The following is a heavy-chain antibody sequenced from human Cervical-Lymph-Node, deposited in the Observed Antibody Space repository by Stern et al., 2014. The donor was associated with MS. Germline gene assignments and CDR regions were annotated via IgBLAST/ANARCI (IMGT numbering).Heavy chain of an antibody. CDR1: GFTVSRDY. CDR2: ITNVGST. Sequence: EVQLVASGGGVIQPGGSLRLSCKASGFTVSRDYMTWVRQAPGKGLEWVSLITNVGSTFYTDSVKGRFTISRDDSKNTVYLHMTSLRAEDTAMYYCARDTSSPERSDWWGQGTLVTVSS. CDR3: ARDTSSPERSDW. J-gene: IGHJ4*02. V-gene: IGHV3-53*01. D-gene: IGHD1-1*01.